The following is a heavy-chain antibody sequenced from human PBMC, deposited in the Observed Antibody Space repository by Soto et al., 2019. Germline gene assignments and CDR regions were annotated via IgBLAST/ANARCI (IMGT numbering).Heavy chain of an antibody. V-gene: IGHV1-69*13. Sequence: QVQLVQSGAEVKKPGSSVKVSCKASGGSFSTYGINWVRLAPGQGLEWMGGIIPKFGTTNYAQKFQGRVTITADESTNTAYSQLNDVRSEHTAVYFCARHLGPYYCGNSLSLDYGGQGTLVTVSS. CDR1: GGSFSTYG. D-gene: IGHD2-21*02. CDR3: ARHLGPYYCGNSLSLDY. CDR2: IIPKFGTT. J-gene: IGHJ4*02.